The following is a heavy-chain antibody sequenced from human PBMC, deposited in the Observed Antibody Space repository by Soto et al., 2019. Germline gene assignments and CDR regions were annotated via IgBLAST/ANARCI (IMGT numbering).Heavy chain of an antibody. J-gene: IGHJ6*02. CDR1: GFTFSSYA. Sequence: GGSLRLSXAASGFTFSSYAMSWVRQAPGKGLEWVSAISGSGGSTYYADSVKGRFTISRDNSKNTLYLQMNSLRAEDTAVYYCAKVTMVRGVIYYYYYGMDVWGQGTTVTVSS. CDR2: ISGSGGST. CDR3: AKVTMVRGVIYYYYYGMDV. D-gene: IGHD3-10*01. V-gene: IGHV3-23*01.